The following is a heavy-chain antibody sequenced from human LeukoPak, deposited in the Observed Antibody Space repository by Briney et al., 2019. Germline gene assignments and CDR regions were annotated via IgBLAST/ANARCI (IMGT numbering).Heavy chain of an antibody. Sequence: GGSLRLSCAASGFTFSSYAMSWVRQAPGKGLEWVSAISDSGGSTYYADSVQGRFTISRDNSKNTLYLQMNSLRAEDTAVYYCARDCGGGSCYGPYDAFDIWGQGTMVTVSS. CDR2: ISDSGGST. J-gene: IGHJ3*02. V-gene: IGHV3-23*01. D-gene: IGHD2-15*01. CDR1: GFTFSSYA. CDR3: ARDCGGGSCYGPYDAFDI.